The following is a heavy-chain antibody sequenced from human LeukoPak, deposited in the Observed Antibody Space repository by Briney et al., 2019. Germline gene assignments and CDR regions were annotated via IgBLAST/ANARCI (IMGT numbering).Heavy chain of an antibody. CDR2: IRYDGSNK. CDR1: GFTFSSYE. V-gene: IGHV3-30*02. D-gene: IGHD2-2*01. Sequence: GGSLRLSCAASGFTFSSYEMNWVRQAPGKGLEWVAFIRYDGSNKYYADSVKGRFTISRDNSKHTLYLQMNSLRAEDTAVYYCAKQIVVPAATIYYYYYMDVWGKGTTVTISS. J-gene: IGHJ6*03. CDR3: AKQIVVPAATIYYYYYMDV.